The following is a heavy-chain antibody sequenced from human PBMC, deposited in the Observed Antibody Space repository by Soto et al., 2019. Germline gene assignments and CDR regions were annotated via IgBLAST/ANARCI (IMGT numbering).Heavy chain of an antibody. D-gene: IGHD3-22*01. Sequence: SAILSLTCTVSGGSIRSTGFYWGWIRQPPGKGLEWIGSIYYSGSTYYKPSLKSRVTISVYTSKNQFSRKLTSGKAADTSVYSCARHAPIVLIVVVTRYWVYGTLVTVS. CDR2: IYYSGST. CDR3: ARHAPIVLIVVVTRY. V-gene: IGHV4-39*01. CDR1: GGSIRSTGFY. J-gene: IGHJ4*01.